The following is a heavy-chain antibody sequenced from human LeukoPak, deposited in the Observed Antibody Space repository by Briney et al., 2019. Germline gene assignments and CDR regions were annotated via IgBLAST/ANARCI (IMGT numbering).Heavy chain of an antibody. CDR1: GFTFSSYW. V-gene: IGHV3-7*01. Sequence: PGGSLRLSCAASGFTFSSYWMSWVRQAPGKGLEWVANIKQDGSEKYYVDSEKGRFTISRDNAKNSLYLQMNSLRAEDKAVYYCASDRSEVVVVPAIYYYYYTDVWGKGTTVTVSS. J-gene: IGHJ6*03. CDR3: ASDRSEVVVVPAIYYYYYTDV. CDR2: IKQDGSEK. D-gene: IGHD2-2*01.